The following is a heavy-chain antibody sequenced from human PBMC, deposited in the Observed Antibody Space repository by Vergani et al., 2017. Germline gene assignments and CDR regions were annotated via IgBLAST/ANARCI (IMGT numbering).Heavy chain of an antibody. Sequence: QVTLRESGPALVKPTQTLTLTCTFSGFSLSTSGMCVSWIRQPPGKALEWLARIDWDDDKYYSTSLKTRLTISKDTSKNQVVLTLTNIDPVDTATYYCARILHYYGSGSYHTGYYYGMDVWGQGTLVTVSS. CDR1: GFSLSTSGMC. D-gene: IGHD3-10*01. CDR3: ARILHYYGSGSYHTGYYYGMDV. CDR2: IDWDDDK. J-gene: IGHJ6*02. V-gene: IGHV2-70*15.